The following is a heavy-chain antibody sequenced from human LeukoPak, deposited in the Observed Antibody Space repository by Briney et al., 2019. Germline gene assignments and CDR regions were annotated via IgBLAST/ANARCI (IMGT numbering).Heavy chain of an antibody. CDR1: GFTVSSNY. CDR3: ASGFWSGYYSPPYY. V-gene: IGHV3-66*01. CDR2: IYSGGNT. J-gene: IGHJ4*02. D-gene: IGHD3-3*01. Sequence: PGGSLRLSCEASGFTVSSNYMGWVRQAPGKGLEWVSVIYSGGNTYYADSVKGRFTISRDNSKNTLYLQMNSLRAEDTAVYYCASGFWSGYYSPPYYWGQGTLVTVSS.